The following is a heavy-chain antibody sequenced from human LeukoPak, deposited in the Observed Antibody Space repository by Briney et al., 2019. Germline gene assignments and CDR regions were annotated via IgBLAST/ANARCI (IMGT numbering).Heavy chain of an antibody. J-gene: IGHJ4*02. D-gene: IGHD4-17*01. V-gene: IGHV3-23*01. CDR2: ISGSGVST. Sequence: GGSLRLSCADSGSTFSSYAMSWVRQAPGKGLEWVTAISGSGVSTFYADSVKGRFTISRDNSKNTPYLQMNSLRAEDTAVYYCAKAPERLRDGDYWGQGTLVTVSS. CDR3: AKAPERLRDGDY. CDR1: GSTFSSYA.